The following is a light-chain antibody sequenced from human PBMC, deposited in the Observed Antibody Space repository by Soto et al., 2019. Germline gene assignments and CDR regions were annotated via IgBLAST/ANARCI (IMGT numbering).Light chain of an antibody. J-gene: IGKJ1*01. CDR1: QSISSW. CDR2: KAS. V-gene: IGKV1-5*03. Sequence: DIQMTQSPSTLSASVGDRVTITCRASQSISSWLAWYQQKPGKAPKLLIYKASSLESGVPSRFSGSGSGTEFPLTISSLQPDDFATYYCQQYNSIRTFGQGTKVEIK. CDR3: QQYNSIRT.